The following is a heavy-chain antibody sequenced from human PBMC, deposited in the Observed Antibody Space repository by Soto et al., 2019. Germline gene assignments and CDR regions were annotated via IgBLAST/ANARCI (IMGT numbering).Heavy chain of an antibody. V-gene: IGHV4-34*01. J-gene: IGHJ6*02. Sequence: SETLSPPSTFPIATISSWTWSWIPHPPGKGLEWIGEINHSGSTNYNPSLKSRVTISVDTSKNQFSLKLSSVTAADTAVYYCARVSGIYYYGMDVWGQGTTVTVSS. CDR1: IATISSWT. CDR2: INHSGST. CDR3: ARVSGIYYYGMDV. D-gene: IGHD3-10*01.